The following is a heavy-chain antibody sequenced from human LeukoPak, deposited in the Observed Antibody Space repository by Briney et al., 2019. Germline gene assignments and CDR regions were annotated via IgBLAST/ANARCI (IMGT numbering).Heavy chain of an antibody. Sequence: ASVKVSCKVSGYTLTELSMHWVRRAPGKGLEWMGGFDPEDGETIYAQKFQGRVTMTEDTSTDTAYMELSSLRSEDTAVYYCATDNRRSRYNWNAPLGHWGQGTLVTVSS. J-gene: IGHJ4*02. CDR3: ATDNRRSRYNWNAPLGH. D-gene: IGHD1-20*01. V-gene: IGHV1-24*01. CDR1: GYTLTELS. CDR2: FDPEDGET.